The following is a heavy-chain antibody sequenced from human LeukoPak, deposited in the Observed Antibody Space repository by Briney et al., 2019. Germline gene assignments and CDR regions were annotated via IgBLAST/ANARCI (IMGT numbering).Heavy chain of an antibody. Sequence: SETLSLNCSVCSGSFSNYYWSWIRQPQGKGWVWIGFIYYSGTTDYNPSHKRRVTIAIDSSKKQFSLKLSSVTAADAAVYYCARGVVLTGYPLDFWGRGTLVTVSS. CDR1: SGSFSNYY. J-gene: IGHJ4*02. V-gene: IGHV4-59*01. CDR3: ARGVVLTGYPLDF. CDR2: IYYSGTT. D-gene: IGHD3-9*01.